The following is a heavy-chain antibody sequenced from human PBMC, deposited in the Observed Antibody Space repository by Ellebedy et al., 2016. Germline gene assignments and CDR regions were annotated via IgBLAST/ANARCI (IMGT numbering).Heavy chain of an antibody. CDR3: ARSGDFAEYFQY. CDR2: TYYRSKWYN. CDR1: GDGVSSSTAA. Sequence: SETLSLTCAISGDGVSSSTAAWNWIRKSPSRGFEWLGRTYYRSKWYNDNAVSVKSRITINADTPKNQFSLQLNTVTPEDTAVYYCARSGDFAEYFQYWGQGILVTVSS. D-gene: IGHD5-12*01. J-gene: IGHJ1*01. V-gene: IGHV6-1*01.